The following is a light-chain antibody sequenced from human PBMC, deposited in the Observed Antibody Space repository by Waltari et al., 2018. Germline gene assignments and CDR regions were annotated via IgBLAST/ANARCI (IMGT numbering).Light chain of an antibody. CDR2: DVS. CDR1: SSDIVAYNH. CDR3: SSYVGTLV. V-gene: IGLV2-11*01. Sequence: QSALTHPRSVSGSPGQSVTLSCTGSSSDIVAYNHVSWYQQHPGKAPPLMIYDVSERPSGVPERFSGSKSGNTASLTISGLQAEDEANYRCSSYVGTLVFGGGTKLTVL. J-gene: IGLJ2*01.